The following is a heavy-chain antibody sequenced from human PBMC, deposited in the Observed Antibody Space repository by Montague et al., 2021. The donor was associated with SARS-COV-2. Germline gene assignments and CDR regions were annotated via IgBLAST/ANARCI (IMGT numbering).Heavy chain of an antibody. CDR3: ASHCGGGRCYFGMDV. Sequence: SETLSLTCTVSGASISSPSYYWDWIRQPPGNGLEWIGSIYYSGDTYYNPSLKSRVTISVDTSKNQFSLRLSSVTAADTAVYYCASHCGGGRCYFGMDVWGQGTTVTVSS. J-gene: IGHJ6*02. D-gene: IGHD2-15*01. V-gene: IGHV4-39*01. CDR2: IYYSGDT. CDR1: GASISSPSYY.